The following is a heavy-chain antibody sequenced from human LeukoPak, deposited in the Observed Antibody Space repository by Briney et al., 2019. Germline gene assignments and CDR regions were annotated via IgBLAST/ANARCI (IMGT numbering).Heavy chain of an antibody. D-gene: IGHD2-2*01. CDR1: GYTFTGYY. J-gene: IGHJ5*02. CDR3: ARSEIVVVPAAIYWFDP. CDR2: INPNSGGT. V-gene: IGHV1-2*02. Sequence: ASVKVSCKASGYTFTGYYMHWVRQAPGQGLEWMGWINPNSGGTNYAQKFQGRVTMTRDTSISTAYMELSRLRSGDTAVYYCARSEIVVVPAAIYWFDPWGQGTLVTVSS.